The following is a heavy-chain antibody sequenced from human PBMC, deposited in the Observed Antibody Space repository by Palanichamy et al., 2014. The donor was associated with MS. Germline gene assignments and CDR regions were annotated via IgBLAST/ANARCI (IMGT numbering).Heavy chain of an antibody. CDR1: IHFWHLC. D-gene: IGHD2-15*01. V-gene: IGHV3-23*01. CDR2: VSGSGGGT. Sequence: LESVGEVVGTRRSGVRETHLCSLWIHFWHLCHDLGPPGSRKGLEWVSSVSGSGGGTYYADSVKGRFTVSRDNSKNTLYLQMDSLRAEDTAVYYCAKAVREDNARAIIISLAFYGMDVWGQGTTVTVSS. J-gene: IGHJ6*02. CDR3: AKAVREDNARAIIISLAFYGMDV.